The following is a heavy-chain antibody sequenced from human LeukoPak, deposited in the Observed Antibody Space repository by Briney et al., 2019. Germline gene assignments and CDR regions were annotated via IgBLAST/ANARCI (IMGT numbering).Heavy chain of an antibody. D-gene: IGHD3-9*01. J-gene: IGHJ4*02. V-gene: IGHV1-18*01. CDR2: ISAYNGNT. CDR1: GYTFTSYG. Sequence: ASAKVSCKASGYTFTSYGISWVRQAPGQGLEWMGWISAYNGNTNYAQKLQGRVTMTTDTSTSTAYMELRSLRSDDTAVYYCARQHVKNGEYFDLPDYWGQGTLVTVSS. CDR3: ARQHVKNGEYFDLPDY.